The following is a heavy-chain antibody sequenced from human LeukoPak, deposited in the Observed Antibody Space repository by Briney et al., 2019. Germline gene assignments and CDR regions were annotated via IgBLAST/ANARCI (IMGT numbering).Heavy chain of an antibody. Sequence: PGGSLRLSCVASGFTFGSYAMHWVRQAPGKGLEWVAFIRYDGGNKYYGDSVKGRFTISRDNSKNMLYLQMTSLRPDDTAVYYCAKDQPSPAYFLDSWGQGIPVTVSS. D-gene: IGHD3/OR15-3a*01. CDR2: IRYDGGNK. J-gene: IGHJ1*01. V-gene: IGHV3-30*02. CDR1: GFTFGSYA. CDR3: AKDQPSPAYFLDS.